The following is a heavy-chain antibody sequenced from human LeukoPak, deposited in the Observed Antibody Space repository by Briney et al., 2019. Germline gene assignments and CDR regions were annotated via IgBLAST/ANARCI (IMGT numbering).Heavy chain of an antibody. Sequence: PSEPLSLTCTVSGGSISSYYWSWIRQPPGKGLEWIGYIYYSGSTNYNPSLKSRVTISVDTSKNQFSLKLSSVTAADTAVYYCARHVDSFDYWGQGTLVTVSS. CDR2: IYYSGST. CDR3: ARHVDSFDY. CDR1: GGSISSYY. J-gene: IGHJ4*02. V-gene: IGHV4-59*08.